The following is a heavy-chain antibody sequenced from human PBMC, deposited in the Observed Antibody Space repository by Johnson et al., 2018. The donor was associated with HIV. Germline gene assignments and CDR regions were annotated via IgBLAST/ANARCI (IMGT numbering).Heavy chain of an antibody. J-gene: IGHJ3*02. CDR3: AKDISQWLIRAFDI. Sequence: QVLLVESGGGVVQPGRSLRLSCAASGFTFSSYAMHWVRQAPGKGLEWVAVISYDGSKKYYADSVKGRFTISRDNSKNTLYLQMNSLRAEDTAVYYCAKDISQWLIRAFDIWGQGTMVTVSS. CDR2: ISYDGSKK. D-gene: IGHD5-12*01. V-gene: IGHV3-30*04. CDR1: GFTFSSYA.